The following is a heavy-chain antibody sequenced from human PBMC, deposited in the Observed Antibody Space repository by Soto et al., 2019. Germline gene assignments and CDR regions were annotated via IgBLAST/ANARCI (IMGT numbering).Heavy chain of an antibody. Sequence: ESLTISCTSSGYSFARYWIDWVRQMPGKGLEWMGIIYPGDSDTRYSPSFQGQVTISADKSISTAYLQWSSLKASDTAMYYCARAPVGATTNYYYYGMDVWGQGNTVTVS. J-gene: IGHJ6*02. V-gene: IGHV5-51*01. CDR2: IYPGDSDT. CDR3: ARAPVGATTNYYYYGMDV. D-gene: IGHD1-26*01. CDR1: GYSFARYW.